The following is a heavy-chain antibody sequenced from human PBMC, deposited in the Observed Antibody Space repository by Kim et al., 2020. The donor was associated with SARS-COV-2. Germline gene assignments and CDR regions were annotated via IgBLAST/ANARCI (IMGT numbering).Heavy chain of an antibody. Sequence: SETLSLTCTVSGGSISSSSYYWGWIRQPPGKGLEWIGSIYYSGSTYYNPSLKSRVTISLDTSKNQFSLKLSSVTAADTAVYYCARHGTFSIAARYWYFDLWGRGTLVTVSS. D-gene: IGHD6-6*01. CDR3: ARHGTFSIAARYWYFDL. CDR1: GGSISSSSYY. J-gene: IGHJ2*01. V-gene: IGHV4-39*01. CDR2: IYYSGST.